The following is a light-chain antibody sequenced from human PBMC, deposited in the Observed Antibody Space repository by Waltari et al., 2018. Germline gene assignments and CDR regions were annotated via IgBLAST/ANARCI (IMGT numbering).Light chain of an antibody. V-gene: IGLV2-14*01. Sequence: QSALTQPASVSGSPGQALTISCTGTSSDGGGYNDVSWYQQHPGKAPKLMIYEVSNRPSGLSNRFSGSKSGNTASLTISGLQAEDEADYYCSSYTTSSTVVFGGGTKLTVL. CDR1: SSDGGGYND. J-gene: IGLJ3*02. CDR2: EVS. CDR3: SSYTTSSTVV.